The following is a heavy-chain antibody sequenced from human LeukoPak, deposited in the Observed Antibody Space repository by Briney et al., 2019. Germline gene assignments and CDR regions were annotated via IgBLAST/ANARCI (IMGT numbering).Heavy chain of an antibody. Sequence: PSETLSLTCTVSGGSISSYYWSWIRQPPGKGLEWIGYIYYSGSTNYNPSLKSRVTISVDTSKNQFSLKPSSVTAADTAVYYCSGGPTDFDYWGQGTLVTVSS. CDR2: IYYSGST. D-gene: IGHD3-10*01. V-gene: IGHV4-59*01. J-gene: IGHJ4*02. CDR1: GGSISSYY. CDR3: SGGPTDFDY.